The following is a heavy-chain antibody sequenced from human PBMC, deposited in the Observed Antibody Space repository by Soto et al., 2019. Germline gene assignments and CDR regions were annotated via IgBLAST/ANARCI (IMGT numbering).Heavy chain of an antibody. D-gene: IGHD4-17*01. CDR3: ARSYGDYAGRYYYGMDV. J-gene: IGHJ6*02. CDR2: IYYSGST. CDR1: GGSISSSSYY. Sequence: PSETLSLTCTVSGGSISSSSYYWGWIRQPPGKGLEWIGSIYYSGSTYYNPSLKSRVTISVDTSKNQFSLKLNSVTAADTAVYYCARSYGDYAGRYYYGMDVWGQGTTVT. V-gene: IGHV4-39*01.